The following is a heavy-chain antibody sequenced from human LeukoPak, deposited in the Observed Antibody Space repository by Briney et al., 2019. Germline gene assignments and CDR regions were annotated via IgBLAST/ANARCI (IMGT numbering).Heavy chain of an antibody. CDR2: ISSSSSTI. V-gene: IGHV3-48*01. CDR1: GFTFSSYS. D-gene: IGHD2-15*01. J-gene: IGHJ4*02. CDR3: AKDLTVVAAPNPFDY. Sequence: GGSLRLSCAASGFTFSSYSMNWVRQAPGKGLEWVSYISSSSSTIYYADSVKGRFTISRDNAKNSLYLQMNSLRAEDTAVYYCAKDLTVVAAPNPFDYWGQGTLVTVSS.